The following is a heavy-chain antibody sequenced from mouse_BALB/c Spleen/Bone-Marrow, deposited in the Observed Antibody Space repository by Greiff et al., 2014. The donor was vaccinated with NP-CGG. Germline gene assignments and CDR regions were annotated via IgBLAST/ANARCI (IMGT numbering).Heavy chain of an antibody. V-gene: IGHV14-3*02. J-gene: IGHJ3*01. CDR1: GFNIKDTY. CDR2: IDPANGNT. Sequence: EVKLQESGAELVKPGASVKLSCTASGFNIKDTYMHWVKQRPEQGLEWIGRIDPANGNTKCDPKFQGKATITADTSSNTAYLQLSSLTSEDTAVYYCAPYYYGSSQFAYWGQGTLVTVSA. CDR3: APYYYGSSQFAY. D-gene: IGHD1-1*01.